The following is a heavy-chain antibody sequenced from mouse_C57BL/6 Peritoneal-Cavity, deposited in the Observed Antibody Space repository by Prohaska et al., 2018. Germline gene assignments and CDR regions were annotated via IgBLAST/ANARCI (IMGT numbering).Heavy chain of an antibody. V-gene: IGHV11-2*01. CDR1: GFTFSGFW. J-gene: IGHJ1*03. Sequence: EVQLLETGGGLVQPGGSRGLSCEGSGFTFSGFWMSWVRQTPGKTLELIGDINSDGSAINYATVIKDRFTIFRDNDKSTLNLQMSNVRSEDTATYFCMRYGNYWYFDVWGTGTTVTVSS. CDR2: INSDGSAI. D-gene: IGHD2-1*01. CDR3: MRYGNYWYFDV.